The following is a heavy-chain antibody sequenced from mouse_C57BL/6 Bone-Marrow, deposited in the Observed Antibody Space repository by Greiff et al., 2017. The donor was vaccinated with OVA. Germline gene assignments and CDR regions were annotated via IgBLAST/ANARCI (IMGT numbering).Heavy chain of an antibody. CDR2: INPNNGGT. J-gene: IGHJ4*01. CDR3: ARWRGYAMDY. V-gene: IGHV1-18*01. Sequence: EVQVVESGPELVKPGASVQIPCKASGYTFTDYNMDWVKQSHGKSLEWIGDINPNNGGTIYNQKFKGKATLTVDKSSSTAYMELRSLTSEDTAVYYCARWRGYAMDYWGQGTSVTVSS. CDR1: GYTFTDYN.